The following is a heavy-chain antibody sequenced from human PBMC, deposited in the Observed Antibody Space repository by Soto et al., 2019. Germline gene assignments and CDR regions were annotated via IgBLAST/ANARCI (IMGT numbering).Heavy chain of an antibody. J-gene: IGHJ3*02. V-gene: IGHV3-33*01. Sequence: LRLSCAASGFTFSSYGMHWVRQAPGKRLEWVAVIWYDGSNKYYADSVKGRFTISRDNSKNTLYLQMNSLRAEDTAVYYCARASIMEDAFDIWGRGTMVTVSS. CDR3: ARASIMEDAFDI. CDR2: IWYDGSNK. D-gene: IGHD3-16*01. CDR1: GFTFSSYG.